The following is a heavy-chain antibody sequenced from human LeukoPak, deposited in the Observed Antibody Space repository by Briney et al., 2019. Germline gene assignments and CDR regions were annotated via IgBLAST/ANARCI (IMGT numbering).Heavy chain of an antibody. CDR1: GGSISSYY. D-gene: IGHD6-13*01. V-gene: IGHV4-59*08. CDR2: IYYSGST. CDR3: ASWYESNWFGP. J-gene: IGHJ5*02. Sequence: PSETLSLTCTVSGGSISSYYWSWIRQPPGKGLEWIGYIYYSGSTSYNPSLKSRVTISVDTSKNQFSLKLSSVTAADTAVYYCASWYESNWFGPWGQGTLVTVSS.